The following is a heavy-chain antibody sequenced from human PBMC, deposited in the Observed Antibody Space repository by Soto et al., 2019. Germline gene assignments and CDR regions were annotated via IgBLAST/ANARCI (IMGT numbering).Heavy chain of an antibody. CDR1: GDSVSSNTAA. CDR3: ARGVAGSGFDL. J-gene: IGHJ4*02. Sequence: SQTLSLTCAISGDSVSSNTAAWNWIRSSPSRGLEWLGRTYYRSNWRRDYAVSVKRRITVNPDTSKNHFSLQLNSVTPDDTAVYYCARGVAGSGFDLWGQGTLVTVSS. CDR2: TYYRSNWRR. D-gene: IGHD6-19*01. V-gene: IGHV6-1*01.